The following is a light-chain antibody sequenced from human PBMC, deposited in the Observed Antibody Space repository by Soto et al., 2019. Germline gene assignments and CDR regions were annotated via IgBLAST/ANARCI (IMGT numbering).Light chain of an antibody. CDR1: QTISDW. J-gene: IGKJ1*01. CDR3: QQYNRYSS. Sequence: IQLTQSPSTLSASVGDTVTVTCRASQTISDWLAWYQQKPGKAPNLLIYRASTLQSGVPSRFSGSGSGTEFTLTISSLQPDDFATYYCQQYNRYSSFGPGTKVEIK. CDR2: RAS. V-gene: IGKV1-5*03.